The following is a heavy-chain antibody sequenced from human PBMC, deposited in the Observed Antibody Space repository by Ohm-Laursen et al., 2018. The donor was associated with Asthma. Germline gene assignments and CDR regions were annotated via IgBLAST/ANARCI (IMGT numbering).Heavy chain of an antibody. CDR3: ARGVEYDYDSTGYYPDH. CDR2: MYYSGTT. CDR1: GDSISNGGYY. V-gene: IGHV4-31*03. D-gene: IGHD3-22*01. J-gene: IGHJ4*02. Sequence: SQTLSLTCTVSGDSISNGGYYWSWIRQHPGKGLEWIGYMYYSGTTYYNPSLNSRVAILVDTSKNQFSLKVNSVTAADTAVYYCARGVEYDYDSTGYYPDHWGQGTLVTVSS.